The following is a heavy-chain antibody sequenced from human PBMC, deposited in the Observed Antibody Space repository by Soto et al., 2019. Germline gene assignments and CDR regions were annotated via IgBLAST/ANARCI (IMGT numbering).Heavy chain of an antibody. D-gene: IGHD6-13*01. CDR1: GYTITGYY. V-gene: IGHV1-2*04. J-gene: IGHJ6*02. CDR3: ARVAAGSSYYGMDV. Sequence: GASVKVSCKASGYTITGYYMHWVRQAPGQGLEWMGWINPNSGGTNYAQKFQGWVTMTRDTSISTAYMELSRLRSDDTAVYYCARVAAGSSYYGMDVWGQGTTVTVSS. CDR2: INPNSGGT.